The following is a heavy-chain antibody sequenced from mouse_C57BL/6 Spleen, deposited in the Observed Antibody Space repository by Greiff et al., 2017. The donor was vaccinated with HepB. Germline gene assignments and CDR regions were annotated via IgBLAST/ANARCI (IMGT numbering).Heavy chain of an antibody. V-gene: IGHV14-4*01. J-gene: IGHJ3*01. CDR1: GFNIKDDY. D-gene: IGHD2-14*01. CDR2: IDPENGDT. CDR3: TTRSYCRNWFAY. Sequence: EVQLQQSGAELVRPGASVKLSCTASGFNIKDDYMHWVKQRPEQGLEWIGWIDPENGDTEYASKFQGKATITADTSSNTAYLQLSSLTSEDTAVCYWTTRSYCRNWFAYWGQGTLVTVSA.